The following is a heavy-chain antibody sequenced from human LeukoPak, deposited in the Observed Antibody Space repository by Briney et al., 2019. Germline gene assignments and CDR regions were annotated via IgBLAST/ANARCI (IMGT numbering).Heavy chain of an antibody. CDR2: INHSGST. V-gene: IGHV4-34*01. D-gene: IGHD3-3*01. Sequence: SETLSLTCAVYGGSFSGYYWSWIRQPPGKGLEWIGEINHSGSTNYNPSLKSRVTISVDTSKNQFSLKLSSVTAADTAVYYCAGAKLRFLEWLRAFDIWGQGTMVTVSS. CDR3: AGAKLRFLEWLRAFDI. CDR1: GGSFSGYY. J-gene: IGHJ3*02.